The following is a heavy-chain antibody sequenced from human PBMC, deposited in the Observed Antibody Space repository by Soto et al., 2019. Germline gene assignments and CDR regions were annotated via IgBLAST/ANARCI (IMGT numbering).Heavy chain of an antibody. D-gene: IGHD2-15*01. CDR1: GGSISSYY. CDR2: IYYSGST. V-gene: IGHV4-59*08. J-gene: IGHJ3*02. Sequence: SETLSLTCTVSGGSISSYYWSWIRQPPGKGLEWIGYIYYSGSTNYNPSLKSRVTISVDTSKNQFSLKLSSVTAADTAVYYCARLVRYCRGCSCCFTRDVFESWGQGSMVIVAS. CDR3: ARLVRYCRGCSCCFTRDVFES.